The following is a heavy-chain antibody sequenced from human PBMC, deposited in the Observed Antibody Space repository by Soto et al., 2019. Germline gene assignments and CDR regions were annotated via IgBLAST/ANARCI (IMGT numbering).Heavy chain of an antibody. CDR1: GFSFSSYV. CDR3: AKRYCTTNNCSFFDS. Sequence: LSLTCAASGFSFSSYVMSWVRQAPGKGLEWVSAISSSDGSTYYADSVKGRFTVSRDNSKNALYLQMNSLRAEDTAVYYCAKRYCTTNNCSFFDSWGQGTLVTVSS. J-gene: IGHJ4*02. V-gene: IGHV3-23*01. CDR2: ISSSDGST. D-gene: IGHD2-2*01.